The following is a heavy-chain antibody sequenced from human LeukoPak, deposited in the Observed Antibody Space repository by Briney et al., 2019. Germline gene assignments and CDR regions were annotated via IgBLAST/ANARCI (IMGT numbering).Heavy chain of an antibody. V-gene: IGHV4-34*01. CDR1: CASFSGYY. J-gene: IGHJ4*02. Sequence: SETLSLTCAVYCASFSGYYWSWVRQPPGKWLEWIVEINHSGSTNYNPSLKSRVTISVDTSKYQFSLKLSSVTAADTAVYYCARGKRGYSSSWYDYWGQGTLVTVSS. CDR2: INHSGST. D-gene: IGHD6-13*01. CDR3: ARGKRGYSSSWYDY.